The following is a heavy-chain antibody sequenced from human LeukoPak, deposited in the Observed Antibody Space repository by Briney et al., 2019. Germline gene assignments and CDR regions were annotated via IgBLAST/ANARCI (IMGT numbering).Heavy chain of an antibody. D-gene: IGHD3-3*01. J-gene: IGHJ4*02. V-gene: IGHV3-23*01. CDR2: ISGSGGST. CDR3: AKKIDFWSGILGTLDY. CDR1: GFTFSSYA. Sequence: GGSLRLSCAASGFTFSSYAMSWVRQAPGKGLEWVSAISGSGGSTYYADSVKGRFTISRDNSKNTLYLQMNSLRAEDTAVYYCAKKIDFWSGILGTLDYWGQGTLVTVSS.